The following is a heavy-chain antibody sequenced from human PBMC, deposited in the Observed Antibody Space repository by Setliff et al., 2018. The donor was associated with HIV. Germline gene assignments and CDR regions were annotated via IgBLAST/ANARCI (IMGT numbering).Heavy chain of an antibody. J-gene: IGHJ4*02. Sequence: SETLSLTCTVSGDSINSGNYYWSWIRQHPGKGLEWIGYIYYSGSTYYSPSLKSRVTISEDTSKNQFSLKMRSVTAADTAVYYCAISPAGEILGSRPFYFDYWGQGTLVTVSS. CDR3: AISPAGEILGSRPFYFDY. CDR1: GDSINSGNYY. CDR2: IYYSGST. V-gene: IGHV4-31*03. D-gene: IGHD3-10*01.